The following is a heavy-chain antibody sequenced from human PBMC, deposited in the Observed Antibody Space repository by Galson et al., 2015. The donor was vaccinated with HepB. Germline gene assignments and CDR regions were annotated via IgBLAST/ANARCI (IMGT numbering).Heavy chain of an antibody. CDR1: GFTFSSYG. CDR3: AREYYYDSSYIFDY. V-gene: IGHV3-33*01. D-gene: IGHD3-22*01. CDR2: IWYDGSNK. J-gene: IGHJ4*02. Sequence: SLRLSCAASGFTFSSYGMHWVRQAPGKGLEWVAVIWYDGSNKYYADSVKGRFTISRDNSKNTLYLQMNSLRAEDTAVYYCAREYYYDSSYIFDYWGQGTLVTVSS.